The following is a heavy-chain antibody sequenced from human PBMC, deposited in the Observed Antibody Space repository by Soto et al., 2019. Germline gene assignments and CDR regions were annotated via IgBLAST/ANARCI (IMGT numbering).Heavy chain of an antibody. V-gene: IGHV3-9*01. CDR3: AKEGIIRFNYYYYYMDV. D-gene: IGHD3-10*01. Sequence: EVQLVESGGGLVQPGRSLRLSCAASGFTFDDYAMQWVRQAPGKGLEWVSGISWNSGSIGYADSVKGRFTISRDNAKNSLYLQMNSLRTEDTAMYYCAKEGIIRFNYYYYYMDVWGKGTTVTVSS. J-gene: IGHJ6*03. CDR1: GFTFDDYA. CDR2: ISWNSGSI.